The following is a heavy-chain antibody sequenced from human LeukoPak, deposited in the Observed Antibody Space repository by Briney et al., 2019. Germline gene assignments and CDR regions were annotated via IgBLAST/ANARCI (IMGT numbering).Heavy chain of an antibody. D-gene: IGHD3-22*01. V-gene: IGHV4-38-2*02. CDR2: VDRSRGS. Sequence: SETLSLTCTVSGYSLSSGYYWGWIPQPPGKGLEWIGSVDRSRGSYYNPSLRSRVSISVDTSKNQFSLKLSSVTAADTAVYYCARGGGYFLIDAFDMWGLGTMVTVSS. CDR3: ARGGGYFLIDAFDM. J-gene: IGHJ3*02. CDR1: GYSLSSGYY.